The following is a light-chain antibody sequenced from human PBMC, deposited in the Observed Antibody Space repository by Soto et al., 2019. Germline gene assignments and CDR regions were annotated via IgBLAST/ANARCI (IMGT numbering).Light chain of an antibody. J-gene: IGKJ1*01. V-gene: IGKV4-1*01. CDR2: WAS. CDR3: QQYYSIPPWT. Sequence: DIVMTQSPDSLAVSLGERATINCKSSQSVVYSSNNKNYLAWYQQKPGQPPKLLIYWASTRESGVPDRFSGSGSGTDFTLTISSLQAEDVAVYYCQQYYSIPPWTFGQGTKVDI. CDR1: QSVVYSSNNKNY.